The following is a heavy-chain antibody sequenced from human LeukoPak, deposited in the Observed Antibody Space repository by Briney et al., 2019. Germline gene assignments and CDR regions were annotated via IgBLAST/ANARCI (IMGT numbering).Heavy chain of an antibody. Sequence: PGGSLRLSCAASGFTFSSYSMNWVRQAPGKGLEWVSSISSSSSYIYYADSVKGRFTISRDNAKNSLYLQMNSLRAEDTAVYYCARQYYYGSGSYLWAPDYWGQGTLVTVSS. D-gene: IGHD3-10*01. CDR2: ISSSSSYI. CDR3: ARQYYYGSGSYLWAPDY. CDR1: GFTFSSYS. J-gene: IGHJ4*02. V-gene: IGHV3-21*01.